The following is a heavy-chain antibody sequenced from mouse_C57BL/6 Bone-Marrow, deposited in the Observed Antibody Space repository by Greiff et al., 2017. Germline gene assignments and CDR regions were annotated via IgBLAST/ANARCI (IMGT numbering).Heavy chain of an antibody. Sequence: QVHVKQSGAELVKPGASVKISCKASGYAFSSYWMNWVKQRPGKGLEWIGQIYPGDGDTNYNGKFKGKATLTADKSSSTAYMQLSSLTSEDSAVYFCARFLSYYGSSYGFAYWGQGTLVTVSA. V-gene: IGHV1-80*01. J-gene: IGHJ3*01. CDR2: IYPGDGDT. CDR3: ARFLSYYGSSYGFAY. CDR1: GYAFSSYW. D-gene: IGHD1-1*01.